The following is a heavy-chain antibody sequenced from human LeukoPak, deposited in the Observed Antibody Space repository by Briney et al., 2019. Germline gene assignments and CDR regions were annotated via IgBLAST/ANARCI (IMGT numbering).Heavy chain of an antibody. V-gene: IGHV4-59*01. J-gene: IGHJ4*02. CDR3: VRGYCSGATCYHFDY. D-gene: IGHD2-15*01. CDR2: FYYSGSD. Sequence: SETLSLTCTVSGASITSYYWNWIRQPPGKRLEWIRYFYYSGSDNYNPSLKSRTTISVDTSKNQFSLKLSSVTAADTAVYYCVRGYCSGATCYHFDYWGQGTLVTVSS. CDR1: GASITSYY.